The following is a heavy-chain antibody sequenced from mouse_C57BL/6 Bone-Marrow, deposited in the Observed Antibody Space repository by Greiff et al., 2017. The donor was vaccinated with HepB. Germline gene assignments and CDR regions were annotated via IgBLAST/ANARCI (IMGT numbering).Heavy chain of an antibody. CDR3: ARAPYYYGSSPYWYFDV. V-gene: IGHV5-4*03. J-gene: IGHJ1*03. CDR1: GFTFSSYA. D-gene: IGHD1-1*01. CDR2: ISDGGSYT. Sequence: EVKLMESGGGLVKPGGSLKLSCAASGFTFSSYAMSWVRQTPEKRLEWVATISDGGSYTYYPDNVKGRFTISGDNAKNNLYLQMSHLKSEDTAMYYCARAPYYYGSSPYWYFDVWGTGTTVTVSS.